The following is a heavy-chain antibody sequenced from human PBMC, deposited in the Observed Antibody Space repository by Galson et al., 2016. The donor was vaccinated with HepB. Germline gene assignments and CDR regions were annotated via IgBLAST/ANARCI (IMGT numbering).Heavy chain of an antibody. Sequence: SLRLSCAASGLIFSDYAMSWVRQAPGKGLEWVSTISGRGGGGRSGDTLYADPVKGRFTISRDDSKKTLSRQMNRLRAEDTAVYYCAKVFTGIGRYCSGGSCYSDYWGQGTLVTVSS. CDR2: ISGRGGGGRSGDT. CDR3: AKVFTGIGRYCSGGSCYSDY. D-gene: IGHD2-15*01. V-gene: IGHV3-23*01. J-gene: IGHJ4*02. CDR1: GLIFSDYA.